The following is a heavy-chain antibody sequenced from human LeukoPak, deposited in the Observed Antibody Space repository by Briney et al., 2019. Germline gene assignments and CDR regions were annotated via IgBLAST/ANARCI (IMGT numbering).Heavy chain of an antibody. Sequence: SETLSLTCTVSGGSISSGDYYWSWIRQPPGKGLEWIGYIYYSGSTYYNPSLKSRVTISVDTSKNPFSLRLSSVTAADTAVYYCAKDARGYCSSTSCYEDYGMDVWGKGTTVTVSS. CDR1: GGSISSGDYY. V-gene: IGHV4-30-4*01. J-gene: IGHJ6*04. CDR2: IYYSGST. D-gene: IGHD2-2*01. CDR3: AKDARGYCSSTSCYEDYGMDV.